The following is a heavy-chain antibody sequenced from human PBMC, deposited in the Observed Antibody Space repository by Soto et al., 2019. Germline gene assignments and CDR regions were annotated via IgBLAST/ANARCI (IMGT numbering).Heavy chain of an antibody. V-gene: IGHV3-23*01. Sequence: PGGSLRLSCAASGFTFSSYAMSWVRQAPGKGLEWVSAISGSGGSTYYADSVKGRFTISRDNSKNTLSLQMNRLRAEDTAVYYCAKDSTVTIPNRYFDYWGRGNLVTVSS. J-gene: IGHJ4*02. CDR2: ISGSGGST. D-gene: IGHD4-17*01. CDR3: AKDSTVTIPNRYFDY. CDR1: GFTFSSYA.